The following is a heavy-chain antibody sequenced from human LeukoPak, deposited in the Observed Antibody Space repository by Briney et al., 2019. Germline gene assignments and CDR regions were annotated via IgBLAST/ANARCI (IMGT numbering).Heavy chain of an antibody. J-gene: IGHJ4*02. Sequence: GESLQISCKASGYKFTNYWIGWVRPMPGKGLEWMTIIYPGDSETRYSPSFQGQVTISADKSIGTMYLQWNSLKASDTAMYYCARALRTGQGDYVPVLWGQGTLVIVSS. D-gene: IGHD4-17*01. V-gene: IGHV5-51*01. CDR1: GYKFTNYW. CDR2: IYPGDSET. CDR3: ARALRTGQGDYVPVL.